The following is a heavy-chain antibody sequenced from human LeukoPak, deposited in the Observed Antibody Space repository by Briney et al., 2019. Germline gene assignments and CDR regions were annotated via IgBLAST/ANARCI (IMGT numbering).Heavy chain of an antibody. Sequence: GGSLRLSCTASGFTFGDYAVSWVRQAPGKGLEWVSIIYSGGSTYYADSVKGRFTVSRDSSKNTLYLHMNSLRAEDTAVFYCARSVFYGVIDYWGQGTLVTVSS. CDR1: GFTFGDYA. V-gene: IGHV3-66*01. CDR2: IYSGGST. D-gene: IGHD3-3*01. CDR3: ARSVFYGVIDY. J-gene: IGHJ4*02.